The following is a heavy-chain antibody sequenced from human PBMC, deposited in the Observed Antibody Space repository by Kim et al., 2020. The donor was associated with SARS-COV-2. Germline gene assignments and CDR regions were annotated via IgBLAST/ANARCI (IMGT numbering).Heavy chain of an antibody. CDR3: ARTPASVQLSDY. D-gene: IGHD2-2*01. V-gene: IGHV3-11*01. Sequence: GGSLTLSCAASGFTFSDYYMSWIRQAPGKGLEWDSYISSSGSTIYYADSGKSRLTISRDNAKNSLYLHMNSLRAEDTAVYYCARTPASVQLSDYWGQGTLVTVSS. CDR2: ISSSGSTI. J-gene: IGHJ4*02. CDR1: GFTFSDYY.